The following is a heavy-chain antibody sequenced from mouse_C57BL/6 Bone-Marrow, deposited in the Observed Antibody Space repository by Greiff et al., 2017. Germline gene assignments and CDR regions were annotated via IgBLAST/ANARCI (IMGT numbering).Heavy chain of an antibody. Sequence: VQLQESGAELAKPGASVKLSCKASGYTFTSYWMHWVKQRPGQGLEWIGYINPSSGYTKYNQKFKDKDTLTADKSSSTAYMQLSSLTYEDSAVXYCASLYGSSYYWYFDVWGTGTTVTVSS. V-gene: IGHV1-7*01. CDR1: GYTFTSYW. CDR3: ASLYGSSYYWYFDV. CDR2: INPSSGYT. J-gene: IGHJ1*03. D-gene: IGHD1-1*01.